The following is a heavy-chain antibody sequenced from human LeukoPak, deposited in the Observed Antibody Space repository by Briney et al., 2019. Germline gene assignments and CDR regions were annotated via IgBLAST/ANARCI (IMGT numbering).Heavy chain of an antibody. Sequence: ASVKVSCKASGYTFTSYDISWVRQATGQGLEWMGWMNPNSGNTGYAQKFQGRVTMTRNTSISTAYMELSSLRSEDTAVYYCARVIRDIVVVPDAMKDWGQGTLVTVSS. V-gene: IGHV1-8*01. CDR1: GYTFTSYD. CDR3: ARVIRDIVVVPDAMKD. CDR2: MNPNSGNT. D-gene: IGHD2-2*01. J-gene: IGHJ4*02.